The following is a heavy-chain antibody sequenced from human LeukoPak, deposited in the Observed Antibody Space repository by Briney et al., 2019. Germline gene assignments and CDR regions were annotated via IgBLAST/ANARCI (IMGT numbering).Heavy chain of an antibody. V-gene: IGHV4-59*01. D-gene: IGHD3-22*01. CDR3: ARVRDYYDSSGYYYRTNDDAFDI. J-gene: IGHJ3*02. CDR2: IYYSGST. Sequence: SETLSLTCTVSGGSISSYYWSWIRQPPGKGLEWIGYIYYSGSTNYNPSLKSRVTISVGTSKNQFSLKLSSVTAADTAVYYCARVRDYYDSSGYYYRTNDDAFDIWGQGTMVTVSS. CDR1: GGSISSYY.